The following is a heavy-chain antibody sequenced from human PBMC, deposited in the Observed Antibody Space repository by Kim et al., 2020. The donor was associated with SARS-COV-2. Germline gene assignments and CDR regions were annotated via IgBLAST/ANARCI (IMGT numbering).Heavy chain of an antibody. CDR2: INPNSGGT. Sequence: ASVKVSCKASGYTFTGYYMHWVRQAPGQGLEWMGRINPNSGGTNYAQKFQGRVTMTRDTSISTAYMELSRLRSDDTAVYYCARDGSSRSLCFDLWGRGTLVTVSS. CDR3: ARDGSSRSLCFDL. V-gene: IGHV1-2*06. D-gene: IGHD6-6*01. CDR1: GYTFTGYY. J-gene: IGHJ2*01.